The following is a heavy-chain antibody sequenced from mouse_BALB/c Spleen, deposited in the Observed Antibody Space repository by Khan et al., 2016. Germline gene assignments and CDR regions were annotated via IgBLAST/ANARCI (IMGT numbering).Heavy chain of an antibody. D-gene: IGHD2-3*01. CDR2: IHPSDSET. CDR3: AASDGYSVVMDY. J-gene: IGHJ4*01. Sequence: QVQLLQPGPELVRPGASVKLSCKASGHSFTSYWMNWVKQRPGQGLEWIGMIHPSDSETRLNQNFKDQATLTVDTSSNTAYMQLSSPTSADSATSYCAASDGYSVVMDYWGQGTSVTVSS. CDR1: GHSFTSYW. V-gene: IGHV1S82*01.